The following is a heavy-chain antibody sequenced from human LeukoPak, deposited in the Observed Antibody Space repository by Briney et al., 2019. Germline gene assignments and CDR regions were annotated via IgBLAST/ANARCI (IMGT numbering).Heavy chain of an antibody. D-gene: IGHD2-21*02. CDR2: ISYDGSNK. CDR3: ARDREIVVVTAIMN. J-gene: IGHJ4*02. CDR1: GFTFSSYG. V-gene: IGHV3-30*03. Sequence: AGGSLRLSCAASGFTFSSYGMHWVRQAPGKGLEWVAVISYDGSNKYYADSVKGRFTISRDNSKNTLYLQMNSLRAEDTAVYYCARDREIVVVTAIMNWGQGTLVTVSS.